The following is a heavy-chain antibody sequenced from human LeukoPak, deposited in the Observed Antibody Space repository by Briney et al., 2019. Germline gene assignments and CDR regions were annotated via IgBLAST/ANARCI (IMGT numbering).Heavy chain of an antibody. Sequence: SETLSLTCTVSGGSISSSSYYWGWIRQPPGKGLEWIGSIYYSGSTYYNPSLKSRVTISVDRSKNQFSLKLSSVTAADTAVYYCAREGSMVRGVIMGWFDPWGQGTLVTVSS. CDR2: IYYSGST. D-gene: IGHD3-10*01. J-gene: IGHJ5*02. V-gene: IGHV4-39*07. CDR1: GGSISSSSYY. CDR3: AREGSMVRGVIMGWFDP.